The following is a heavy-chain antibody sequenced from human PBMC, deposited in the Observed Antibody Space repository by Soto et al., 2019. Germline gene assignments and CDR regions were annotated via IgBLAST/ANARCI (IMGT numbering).Heavy chain of an antibody. D-gene: IGHD6-19*01. J-gene: IGHJ5*02. CDR3: ANSEQYQWSVP. CDR1: SGSISSNYW. CDR2: IYQSGYT. Sequence: SETLSLTCAVSSGSISSNYWWSWVRQPPGKGLEWIGEIYQSGYTKYSPSLKSRVTISIDKSKNQFSLQLNSVTAADTAVYYCANSEQYQWSVPWGQGTLVTVSS. V-gene: IGHV4-4*02.